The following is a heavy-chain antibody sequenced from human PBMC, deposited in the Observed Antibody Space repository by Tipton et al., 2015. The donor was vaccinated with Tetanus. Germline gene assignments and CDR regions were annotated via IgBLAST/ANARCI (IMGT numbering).Heavy chain of an antibody. CDR3: ARGTFRAFDF. D-gene: IGHD2/OR15-2a*01. CDR2: IRDNGNS. V-gene: IGHV4-31*03. J-gene: IGHJ4*02. Sequence: TLSLTCTVSGGSINSGGHFWTWIRQRTGKGLEGIGHIRDNGNSYANPSLSGRVTMSVDTRKNQFSLNLTSMSVADTATYYCARGTFRAFDFWGQGVQVTVSS. CDR1: GGSINSGGHF.